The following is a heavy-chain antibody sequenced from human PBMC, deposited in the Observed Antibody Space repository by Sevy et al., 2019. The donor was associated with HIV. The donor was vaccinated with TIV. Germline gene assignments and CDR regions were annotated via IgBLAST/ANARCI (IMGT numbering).Heavy chain of an antibody. CDR3: AREASYYDFWSGYYNYYYYGMDV. CDR1: GFTFSSYW. CDR2: IKQDGSEK. V-gene: IGHV3-7*03. Sequence: GGSLRLSCAASGFTFSSYWMSWIRQAPGKGLEWVANIKQDGSEKYYVDSVKGGFTISRDNAKNSLYLQMNSLRAEDTALYYCAREASYYDFWSGYYNYYYYGMDVWGQGTTVTVSS. J-gene: IGHJ6*02. D-gene: IGHD3-3*01.